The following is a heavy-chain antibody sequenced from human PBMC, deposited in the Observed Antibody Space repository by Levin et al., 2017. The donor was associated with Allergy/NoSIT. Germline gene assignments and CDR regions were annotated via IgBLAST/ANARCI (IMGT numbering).Heavy chain of an antibody. CDR3: ARGIRNFYYGSEQAAGYFQH. D-gene: IGHD3-10*01. J-gene: IGHJ1*01. V-gene: IGHV4-34*01. CDR1: GGSFSGSY. Sequence: SQTLSLPCAVYGGSFSGSYWSWIRQPPGKGLEWIGEINHSGSTNYNPSLKSRVTISVDTSKNQFSLKLSSVTAADTAVYYCARGIRNFYYGSEQAAGYFQHWGQGTLVTVSS. CDR2: INHSGST.